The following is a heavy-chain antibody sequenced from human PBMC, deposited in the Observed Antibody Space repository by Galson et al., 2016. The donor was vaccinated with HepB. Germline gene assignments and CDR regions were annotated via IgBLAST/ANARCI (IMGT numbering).Heavy chain of an antibody. CDR1: GGDFNTYV. J-gene: IGHJ4*02. V-gene: IGHV1-69*06. D-gene: IGHD3-3*01. Sequence: SVKVSCKASGGDFNTYVINWVRQAPGQGLDWMGGIITMFDTAHYAQKFQGRVTITADKSTNTAYMELNILTSDDTAVYYCARGVFGVVLPFDFWGQGTLVTVSS. CDR3: ARGVFGVVLPFDF. CDR2: IITMFDTA.